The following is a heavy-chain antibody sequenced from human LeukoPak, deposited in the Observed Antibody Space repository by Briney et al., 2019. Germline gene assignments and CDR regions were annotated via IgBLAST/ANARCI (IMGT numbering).Heavy chain of an antibody. D-gene: IGHD1-14*01. CDR3: AYNRNFALDN. J-gene: IGHJ4*02. Sequence: SETLSLTCAVSGASIDSHSWWSWVRQPPGKGLEWIGEIYHSGGAHYKPSLKSRVTMSVDTSKNHFSLKLTSVTAADTAVYYCAYNRNFALDNWGQGTLVTVSS. CDR2: IYHSGGA. CDR1: GASIDSHSW. V-gene: IGHV4/OR15-8*01.